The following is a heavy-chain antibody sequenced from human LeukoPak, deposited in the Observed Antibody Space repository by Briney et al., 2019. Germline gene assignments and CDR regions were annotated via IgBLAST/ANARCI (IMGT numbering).Heavy chain of an antibody. CDR1: GGSISSYY. D-gene: IGHD1-26*01. CDR2: IYTSGST. CDR3: ARDRVSGNPYSFDY. J-gene: IGHJ4*02. V-gene: IGHV4-4*07. Sequence: SETLSLTCTVSGGSISSYYWSWIRQPAGKGLEWIGRIYTSGSTNYNPSLKSRVTMSLDTSKDQFSLKLSSVTAADTAVYYCARDRVSGNPYSFDYWGQGTLVSVSS.